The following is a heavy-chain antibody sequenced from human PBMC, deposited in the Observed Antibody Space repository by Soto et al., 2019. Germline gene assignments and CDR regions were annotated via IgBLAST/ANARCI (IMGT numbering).Heavy chain of an antibody. CDR3: ARDAGITMVRGVQID. V-gene: IGHV3-33*01. Sequence: QVQLVESGGGVVQPGRSLRLSCAASGFTFSSYGMHWVRQAPGKGLEWVAVIWYDGSNKYYADSVKGRFTISRDNSKNTLYLQMNSLRAEDTAVYYCARDAGITMVRGVQIDWGQGTLVTVSS. D-gene: IGHD3-10*01. CDR2: IWYDGSNK. J-gene: IGHJ4*02. CDR1: GFTFSSYG.